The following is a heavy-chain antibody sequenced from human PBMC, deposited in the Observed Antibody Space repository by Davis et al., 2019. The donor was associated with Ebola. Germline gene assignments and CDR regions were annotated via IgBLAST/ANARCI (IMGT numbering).Heavy chain of an antibody. CDR3: ARKSTFFDY. D-gene: IGHD3-16*01. Sequence: PGGSLRLSCAASGFTFRNYWMSWVRQAPGKGLEGVANIKQDGSEKYYVDSVKGRFTISRDNAKNSLYLQMNSLRAEDTAVYYCARKSTFFDYWGQGTRVTVSS. CDR1: GFTFRNYW. CDR2: IKQDGSEK. V-gene: IGHV3-7*03. J-gene: IGHJ4*02.